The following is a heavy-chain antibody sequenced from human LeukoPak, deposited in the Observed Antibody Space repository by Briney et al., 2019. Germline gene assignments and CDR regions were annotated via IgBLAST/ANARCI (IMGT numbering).Heavy chain of an antibody. J-gene: IGHJ5*02. CDR1: GFTFSDHY. D-gene: IGHD4-11*01. V-gene: IGHV3-72*01. CDR3: AKDLHDYPVYNWFDP. Sequence: PGGSLRLSCAASGFTFSDHYMDWVRQAPGKGLEWVGRTRNKANSYTTEYAASVKGRFTISRDDSENSLSLQMNSLKTEDTAVYYCAKDLHDYPVYNWFDPWGQGTLVTVSS. CDR2: TRNKANSYTT.